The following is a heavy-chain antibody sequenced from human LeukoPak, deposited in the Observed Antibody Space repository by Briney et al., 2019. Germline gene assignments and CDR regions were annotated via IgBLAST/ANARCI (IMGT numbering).Heavy chain of an antibody. CDR2: ISGSGGST. J-gene: IGHJ5*02. CDR1: GFSVSDYY. D-gene: IGHD3-22*01. Sequence: GGSLRLSCAASGFSVSDYYMNWVRQAPGKGLEWVSAISGSGGSTYYADSVKGRFTISRDNSKNTLYLQMNSLRAEDTAVYYCAKDRDGYYDSSGYWTWGQGTLVTVSS. V-gene: IGHV3-23*01. CDR3: AKDRDGYYDSSGYWT.